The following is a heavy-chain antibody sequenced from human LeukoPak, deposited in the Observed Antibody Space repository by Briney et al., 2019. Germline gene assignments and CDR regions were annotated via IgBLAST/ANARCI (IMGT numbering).Heavy chain of an antibody. CDR1: GGSISSYY. V-gene: IGHV4-59*01. Sequence: PSETLSLTCTVSGGSISSYYWSWIRQPPGKGLEWIGYIYYSGSTNYNPSLKSRVTISVDTSKNQFSLKLSSVTAADTAVYYCAGGWFGYCSSTSCKTRKAFDYWGQGTLVTVSS. CDR3: AGGWFGYCSSTSCKTRKAFDY. D-gene: IGHD2-2*03. J-gene: IGHJ4*02. CDR2: IYYSGST.